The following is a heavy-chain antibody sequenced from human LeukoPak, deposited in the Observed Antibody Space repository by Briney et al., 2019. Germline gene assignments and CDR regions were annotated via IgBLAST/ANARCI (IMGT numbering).Heavy chain of an antibody. Sequence: GGSLRLSCAASGFAFNSYSMCWVRQAPGKGLEWLSYITSSSNTIYYADSVKGRLTISRDNAQNSLYLQMNSLRAEDSSVYYCARPTTVTTISADAFDIWGQGTMVTVSS. D-gene: IGHD4-17*01. V-gene: IGHV3-48*01. CDR1: GFAFNSYS. J-gene: IGHJ3*02. CDR3: ARPTTVTTISADAFDI. CDR2: ITSSSNTI.